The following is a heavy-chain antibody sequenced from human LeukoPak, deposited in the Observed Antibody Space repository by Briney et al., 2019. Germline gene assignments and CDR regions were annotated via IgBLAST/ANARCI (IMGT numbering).Heavy chain of an antibody. Sequence: ASAKVSCKASGYSFTGHFIHWLRQAPGQGLEYVGWINPNSGATNSAQKFQGRVIMTGDTSSGTVYMALTALRPDDTATYFCSTATYTGYDLPYYWGQGTLVAVSS. CDR3: STATYTGYDLPYY. CDR2: INPNSGAT. J-gene: IGHJ1*01. V-gene: IGHV1-2*02. CDR1: GYSFTGHF. D-gene: IGHD5-12*01.